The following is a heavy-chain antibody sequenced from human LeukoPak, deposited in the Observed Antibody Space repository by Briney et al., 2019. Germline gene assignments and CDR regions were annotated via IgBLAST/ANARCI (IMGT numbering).Heavy chain of an antibody. CDR1: GGSFSSYY. Sequence: SSETLSLTCAVYGGSFSSYYWSWIRQPPGKGLEWIGEINHSGSTYYNPSLKSRVTISVDTSKNQFSLKLSSVTAADTAVYYCARDRLVPAAIQVWGKGTTVTVSS. CDR2: INHSGST. D-gene: IGHD2-2*01. CDR3: ARDRLVPAAIQV. J-gene: IGHJ6*04. V-gene: IGHV4-34*01.